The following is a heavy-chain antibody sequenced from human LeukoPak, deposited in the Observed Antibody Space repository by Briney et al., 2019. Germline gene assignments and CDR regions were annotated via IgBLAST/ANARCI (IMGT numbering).Heavy chain of an antibody. CDR3: ARLNSGTYLDY. J-gene: IGHJ4*02. CDR2: IDWDDDK. V-gene: IGHV2-70*04. Sequence: SGPTLLHPTPTLTLTCTFSGFSLRTSGMRVSWIRQPPGKALEWLARIDWDDDKFYSTSLKTRLTISKDTSKNQVVLTMTNMDPVDTATYYCARLNSGTYLDYWGQGTLVTVSS. D-gene: IGHD1-26*01. CDR1: GFSLRTSGMR.